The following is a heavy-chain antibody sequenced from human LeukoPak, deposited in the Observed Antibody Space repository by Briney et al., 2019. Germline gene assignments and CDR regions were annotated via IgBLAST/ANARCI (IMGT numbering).Heavy chain of an antibody. Sequence: PGRSLRLSCAASGFTFSSYGMHWVRQAPGKGLERVAVIWYDGSNKYYADSVEGRFTISRDNSKNTLYLQMNSLRAEDTAVYYCARDPADCSSTSCSAEYYFDYWGQGTLVTVSS. CDR1: GFTFSSYG. V-gene: IGHV3-33*01. CDR3: ARDPADCSSTSCSAEYYFDY. CDR2: IWYDGSNK. D-gene: IGHD2-2*01. J-gene: IGHJ4*02.